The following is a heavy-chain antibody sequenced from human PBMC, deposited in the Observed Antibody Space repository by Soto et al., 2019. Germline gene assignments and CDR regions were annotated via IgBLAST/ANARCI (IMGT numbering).Heavy chain of an antibody. Sequence: GESLKISWKGSGYSFTSYWIGWVRQMPGKGLEWMGIIYPGDSDTRYSPSFQGQVTISADKSISTAYLQWSSLKASDTAMYYCARHGLGYSGYEPSDYWGQGTLVTVSS. CDR1: GYSFTSYW. CDR3: ARHGLGYSGYEPSDY. CDR2: IYPGDSDT. V-gene: IGHV5-51*01. J-gene: IGHJ4*02. D-gene: IGHD5-12*01.